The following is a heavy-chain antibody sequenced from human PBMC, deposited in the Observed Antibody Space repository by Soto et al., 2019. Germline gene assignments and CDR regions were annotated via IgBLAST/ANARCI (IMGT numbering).Heavy chain of an antibody. D-gene: IGHD3-10*01. Sequence: SWILKTPGKGLEWIGYVYHSWSTKYNPSLKSRVTISVDTSKNQLSLKLSSVTAADTAVYYCARFGTRPNRTWFDPWGKGTLVPGFS. CDR3: ARFGTRPNRTWFDP. J-gene: IGHJ5*02. CDR2: VYHSWST. V-gene: IGHV4-59*01.